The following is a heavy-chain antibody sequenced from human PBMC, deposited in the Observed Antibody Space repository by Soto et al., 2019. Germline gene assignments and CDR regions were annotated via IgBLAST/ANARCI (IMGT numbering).Heavy chain of an antibody. CDR2: INHSGST. J-gene: IGHJ6*02. CDR3: ARGSTRDYVWGSYRYYYYGMDV. D-gene: IGHD3-16*02. Sequence: SETLSLTCAVYGGSFSGYYWSWIRQPPGKGLEWIGEINHSGSTNYNPSLKSRVTISVDTSKNQFSLKLSSVTAADTAVYYCARGSTRDYVWGSYRYYYYGMDVWRQGTTVTVSS. CDR1: GGSFSGYY. V-gene: IGHV4-34*01.